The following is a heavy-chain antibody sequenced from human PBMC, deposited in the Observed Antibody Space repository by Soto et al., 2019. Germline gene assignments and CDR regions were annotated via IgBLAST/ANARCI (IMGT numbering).Heavy chain of an antibody. CDR2: IYPTDSDT. V-gene: IGHV5-10-1*01. Sequence: GESLKISCKGSGYIFSIYWIGWVRQVPGKGLEWMGSIYPTDSDTNYDPSFEGHVTMSVDKSTSTAYLRWSSLKASDSAIYYCARLTLAQDSSGYHIFDYWALGTLVTVSS. D-gene: IGHD3-22*01. J-gene: IGHJ4*02. CDR3: ARLTLAQDSSGYHIFDY. CDR1: GYIFSIYW.